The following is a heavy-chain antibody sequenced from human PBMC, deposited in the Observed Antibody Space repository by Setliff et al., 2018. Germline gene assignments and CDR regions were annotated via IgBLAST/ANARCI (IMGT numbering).Heavy chain of an antibody. CDR2: INPNSGGT. Sequence: GASVKVSCKASGGTFINYAISWVRQAPGQGLEWMGWINPNSGGTNYAQKFQGWVTMTRDTSISTAYMELSRLRSDDTAVYYCARGRDFWSGYLVYWGQGTLVTVSS. CDR1: GGTFINYA. CDR3: ARGRDFWSGYLVY. D-gene: IGHD3-3*01. V-gene: IGHV1-2*04. J-gene: IGHJ4*02.